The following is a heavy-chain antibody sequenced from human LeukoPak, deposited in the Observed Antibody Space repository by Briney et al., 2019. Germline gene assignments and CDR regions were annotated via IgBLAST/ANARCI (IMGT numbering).Heavy chain of an antibody. CDR3: ARAVYDYIWGSYRFDY. D-gene: IGHD3-16*02. Sequence: SQTLTLSCTVSGVSISSGGYYWSCIRPHPGKDLEWFVCIYYSGSTYYNPSLKSRVTFPVDTSKNQFSLKLSSVNAADTAVYYCARAVYDYIWGSYRFDYWGQGTLVTVSS. CDR2: IYYSGST. V-gene: IGHV4-31*02. J-gene: IGHJ4*02. CDR1: GVSISSGGYY.